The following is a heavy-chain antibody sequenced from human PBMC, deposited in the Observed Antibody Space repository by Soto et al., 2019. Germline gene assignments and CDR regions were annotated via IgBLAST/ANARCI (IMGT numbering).Heavy chain of an antibody. CDR3: ARDPYDFWSGPDY. V-gene: IGHV3-21*02. Sequence: EVQLVESGGGLAKPGGSLRLSCAASGFTFSTYSMNLVRQAPGKGLEWVSSISRSSTYIYYAYSVKGRFTTSRDNAKSSVYLQMDRLRADDTAVYYCARDPYDFWSGPDYWGQGTLVTVSS. D-gene: IGHD3-3*01. J-gene: IGHJ4*02. CDR2: ISRSSTYI. CDR1: GFTFSTYS.